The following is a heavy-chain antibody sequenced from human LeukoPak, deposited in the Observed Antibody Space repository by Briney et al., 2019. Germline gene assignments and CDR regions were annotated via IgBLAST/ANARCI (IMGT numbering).Heavy chain of an antibody. V-gene: IGHV3-23*01. CDR3: ARVGNYYDSSGYTWPWFDP. CDR1: GFTFSSYA. Sequence: GGSLRLSCAASGFTFSSYAMSWVRQAPGKGLEWVSGISGSGGTTYYADSVKGRFTISRDNSKNTLYLQMNSLRAEDTAVYYCARVGNYYDSSGYTWPWFDPWGQGTLVTVSS. J-gene: IGHJ5*02. CDR2: ISGSGGTT. D-gene: IGHD3-22*01.